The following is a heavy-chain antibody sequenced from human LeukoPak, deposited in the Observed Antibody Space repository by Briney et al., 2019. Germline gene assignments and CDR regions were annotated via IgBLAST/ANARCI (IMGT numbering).Heavy chain of an antibody. CDR2: IIPIFGTA. J-gene: IGHJ4*02. V-gene: IGHV1-69*06. CDR1: GGTFSSYA. CDR3: ARGITGTTPLVY. Sequence: EASVKVSCKASGGTFSSYAISWVRQAPGQGLEWMGGIIPIFGTANYAQKFQGRVTITAGKSTSTAYMELSSLRSEDTAVYYCARGITGTTPLVYWGQGTLVTVSS. D-gene: IGHD1-7*01.